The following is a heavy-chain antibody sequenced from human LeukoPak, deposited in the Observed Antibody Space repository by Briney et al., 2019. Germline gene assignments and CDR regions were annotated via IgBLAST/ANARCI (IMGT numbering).Heavy chain of an antibody. D-gene: IGHD6-13*01. Sequence: SETLSLTCTVSGASISSGDFYWSWIRQPPGKGLEWIGYIYYSGSTNYNPSLKSRVTISVDTSKNQFSLKLSSVTAADTAVYYCARGAVIAAADEYYYGMDVWGQGTTVTVSS. J-gene: IGHJ6*02. CDR1: GASISSGDFY. CDR2: IYYSGST. CDR3: ARGAVIAAADEYYYGMDV. V-gene: IGHV4-61*08.